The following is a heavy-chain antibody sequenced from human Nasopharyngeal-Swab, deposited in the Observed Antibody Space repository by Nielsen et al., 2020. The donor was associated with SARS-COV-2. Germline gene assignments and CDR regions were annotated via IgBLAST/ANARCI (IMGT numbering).Heavy chain of an antibody. J-gene: IGHJ4*02. CDR1: GFTFDDYG. D-gene: IGHD3-10*01. CDR3: ARGVYYMSYFHTPPSDH. V-gene: IGHV3-43*01. Sequence: GGSLRLSCVASGFTFDDYGMHWVRLVPGKGLEWVSLISWDGANTYYVDSVKGRFTISRDNSENSLYLQVNSLRTEDTALYYCARGVYYMSYFHTPPSDHWGQGTPVTVSS. CDR2: ISWDGANT.